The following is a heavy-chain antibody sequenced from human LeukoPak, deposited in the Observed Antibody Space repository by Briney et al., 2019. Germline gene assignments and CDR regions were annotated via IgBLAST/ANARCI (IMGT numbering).Heavy chain of an antibody. V-gene: IGHV1-18*01. CDR3: ARQFGEVVAAAQDYYYYYYYMDV. CDR2: ISAYNGNT. D-gene: IGHD2-2*01. CDR1: GYTFTSYG. Sequence: ASVKVSCKASGYTFTSYGISWVRQAPGQGLEWMGWISAYNGNTNYAQKLQGRVTMTTDTSTSTAYMELRSLRSDDTAVYYCARQFGEVVAAAQDYYYYYYYMDVWGKGTPVTVSS. J-gene: IGHJ6*03.